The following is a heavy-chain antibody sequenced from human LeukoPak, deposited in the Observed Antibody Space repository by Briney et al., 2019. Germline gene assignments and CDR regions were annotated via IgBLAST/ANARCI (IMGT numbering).Heavy chain of an antibody. D-gene: IGHD5-18*01. J-gene: IGHJ4*02. CDR1: GGSFSDYY. CDR2: INHGGGT. Sequence: SETLSLTCAVYGGSFSDYYWNWIRQPPGKGLEWIGEINHGGGTKYNPSLKSRATISVDTSKKQFSLNLTSLTAADTAVYYCASGAAMALFDYWGQGTLVTVSS. CDR3: ASGAAMALFDY. V-gene: IGHV4-34*01.